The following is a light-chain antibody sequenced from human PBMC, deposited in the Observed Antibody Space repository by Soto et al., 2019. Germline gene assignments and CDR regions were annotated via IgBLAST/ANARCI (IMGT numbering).Light chain of an antibody. CDR2: EVS. CDR3: SSFASRATLV. CDR1: SSDIGYHNR. J-gene: IGLJ3*02. Sequence: QSALTQPPSVSGSPGQSVTISCTGTSSDIGYHNRVSWYQQPPGTAPKLSIYEVSTRYSGVPDRFSGSTSGNTAALTISGLQAEDEADYYCSSFASRATLVFGGGTKLTVL. V-gene: IGLV2-18*02.